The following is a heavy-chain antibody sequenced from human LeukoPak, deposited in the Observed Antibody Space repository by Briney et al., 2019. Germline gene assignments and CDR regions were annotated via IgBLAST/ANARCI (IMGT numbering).Heavy chain of an antibody. J-gene: IGHJ4*02. V-gene: IGHV2-5*02. Sequence: SGPTLMNPTQTLTLTCTFSGFSLSTTGGGVGWSRQPPGKALEWLALMYSDGDKRYRPSLKSRLTITEDTSKNPVVLTMTTMDPVPTGTYYCAQSTRNSWYFDYWGQGTLVTVSS. CDR2: MYSDGDK. D-gene: IGHD6-13*01. CDR3: AQSTRNSWYFDY. CDR1: GFSLSTTGGG.